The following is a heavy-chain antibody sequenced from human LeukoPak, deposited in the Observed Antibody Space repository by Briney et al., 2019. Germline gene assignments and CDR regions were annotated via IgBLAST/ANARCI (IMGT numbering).Heavy chain of an antibody. CDR3: ARNSGANVYTYSFQY. V-gene: IGHV3-20*04. D-gene: IGHD1-26*01. CDR1: GLTFDDYG. CDR2: INWDGGTT. J-gene: IGHJ4*02. Sequence: GGSLRLSCVASGLTFDDYGMSWVRQAPGKGLEWVSGINWDGGTTTYADSVKGRFTISRDNAKNSLYLQMNSLRVEDTAFYYCARNSGANVYTYSFQYWGRGTLVTVSS.